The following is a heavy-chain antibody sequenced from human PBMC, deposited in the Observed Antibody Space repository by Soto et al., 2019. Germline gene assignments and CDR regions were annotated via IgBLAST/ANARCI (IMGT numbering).Heavy chain of an antibody. V-gene: IGHV3-30*18. J-gene: IGHJ6*02. CDR3: AKEDSSSWHYYYGMDV. Sequence: QVQLVESGGGVVQPGRSLRLSCAASGFTFSSYGMNWGRQAPGKVLEWVAVISYDGSNKYYADSVKGRFTISRDSSKNMLYLQMNSLRAEDTAVYYCAKEDSSSWHYYYGMDVWGQGTTVTVSS. CDR1: GFTFSSYG. D-gene: IGHD6-13*01. CDR2: ISYDGSNK.